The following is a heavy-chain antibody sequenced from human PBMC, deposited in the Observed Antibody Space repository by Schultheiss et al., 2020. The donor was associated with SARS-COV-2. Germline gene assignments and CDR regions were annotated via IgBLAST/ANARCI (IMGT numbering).Heavy chain of an antibody. Sequence: GGSLRLSCAVSGFTSSSYAMHWVRQAPGKGLEWVALISHDGGSVNYADSVRGRFTISRDNSKNTLYLQMNSLRAEDTAVYYCAREPRGHNWFDPWGQGTLVTVSS. CDR3: AREPRGHNWFDP. J-gene: IGHJ5*02. CDR2: ISHDGGSV. D-gene: IGHD3-10*01. V-gene: IGHV3-30-3*01. CDR1: GFTSSSYA.